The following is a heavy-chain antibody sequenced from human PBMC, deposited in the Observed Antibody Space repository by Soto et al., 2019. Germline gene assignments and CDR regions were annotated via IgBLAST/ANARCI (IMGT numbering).Heavy chain of an antibody. J-gene: IGHJ6*04. CDR2: IIPIFGTA. V-gene: IGHV1-69*13. CDR1: GGTFSSYA. D-gene: IGHD3-22*01. Sequence: ASVKVCCKASGGTFSSYAISWVRQAPGQGLEWMGGIIPIFGTANYAQKFQGRVTITADESTSTAYMELSSLRSEDTAVYYCAISFYYDSSGYPRPAYYYGMDVWGKGTRFTV. CDR3: AISFYYDSSGYPRPAYYYGMDV.